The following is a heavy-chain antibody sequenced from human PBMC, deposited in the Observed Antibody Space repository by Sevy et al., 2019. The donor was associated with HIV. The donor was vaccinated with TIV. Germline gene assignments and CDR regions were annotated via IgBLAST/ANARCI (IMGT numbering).Heavy chain of an antibody. J-gene: IGHJ4*02. CDR3: VLSSSIDY. D-gene: IGHD6-6*01. CDR2: NMPTLGTA. V-gene: IGHV1-69*04. CDR1: GGTFSSYA. Sequence: ASVKVSCKASGGTFSSYAISWVRQAPGQGLEWMGRNMPTLGTANFAQKFQGRVTISADKSTSTAYMELSSLRSEDTAVYYCVLSSSIDYWGQGTLVTVSS.